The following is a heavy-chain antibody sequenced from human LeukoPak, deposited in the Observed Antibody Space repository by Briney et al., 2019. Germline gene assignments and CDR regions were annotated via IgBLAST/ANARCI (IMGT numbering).Heavy chain of an antibody. CDR2: INPDGSHT. D-gene: IGHD1-1*01. Sequence: GGSLRLSCAASGFTFSRYWMHWVRQAPGEGLVWVSRINPDGSHTTYADAVEGRFTISRDNAKNTVYLQMNSLRAEDTAVYYCARDFGMGTTPGDDFDFWGQGTLVSVSS. CDR3: ARDFGMGTTPGDDFDF. V-gene: IGHV3-74*01. CDR1: GFTFSRYW. J-gene: IGHJ4*02.